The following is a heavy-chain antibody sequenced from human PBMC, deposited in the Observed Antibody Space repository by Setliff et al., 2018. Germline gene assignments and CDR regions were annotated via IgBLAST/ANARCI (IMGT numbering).Heavy chain of an antibody. CDR2: MYYSGDT. CDR3: ARASSGWYSAYYYYMDV. Sequence: SETLSLTCTVSGGSVRGYYWSWIRQPPGKGLEWIGYMYYSGDTNYNPSLKSRVTISVDTSKNQFSLELSSVTAAGTAVYYCARASSGWYSAYYYYMDVWGKGTTVTVSS. V-gene: IGHV4-59*02. J-gene: IGHJ6*03. D-gene: IGHD6-19*01. CDR1: GGSVRGYY.